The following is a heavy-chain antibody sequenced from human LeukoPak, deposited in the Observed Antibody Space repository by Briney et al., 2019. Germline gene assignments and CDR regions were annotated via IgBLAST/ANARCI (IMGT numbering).Heavy chain of an antibody. CDR2: ISGSGGST. CDR3: ARDGLGSSYYY. Sequence: PGGSLRLSCAASGFTFSSYAMSWVRQAPGKGLECVSVISGSGGSTYHADSVKGRFTISRDNSKNTLYLQMSSLRADDTAVYYCARDGLGSSYYYWGQGTLVTVSS. V-gene: IGHV3-23*01. D-gene: IGHD4-11*01. J-gene: IGHJ4*02. CDR1: GFTFSSYA.